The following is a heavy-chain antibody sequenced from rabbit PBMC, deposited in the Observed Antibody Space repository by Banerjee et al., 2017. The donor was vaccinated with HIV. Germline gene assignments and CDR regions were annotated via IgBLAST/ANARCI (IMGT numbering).Heavy chain of an antibody. J-gene: IGHJ4*01. Sequence: QEQLEESGGDLVKPGASLTLTCTASGFSFSSDYWICWVRQAPGKGLEWIACIDAGSSGSTWYASWAKGRFTISKASWTTVTLQMTSLTAADTASYFCARDLTGVIGWNFGLWGPGTLVTVS. CDR2: IDAGSSGST. D-gene: IGHD1-1*01. CDR1: GFSFSSDYW. V-gene: IGHV1S45*01. CDR3: ARDLTGVIGWNFGL.